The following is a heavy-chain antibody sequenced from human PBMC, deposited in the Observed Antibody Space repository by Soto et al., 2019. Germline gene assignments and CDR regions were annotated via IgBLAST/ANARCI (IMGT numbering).Heavy chain of an antibody. CDR3: ARKERNWFDP. J-gene: IGHJ5*02. CDR1: GGSIGSGGYY. D-gene: IGHD6-25*01. CDR2: IYYSGST. Sequence: KTSETLSLTCTVSGGSIGSGGYYWSWIRQHPGKGLEWIGYIYYSGSTYYNPSLKGRVTISVDTSKNQFSLKLSSVTAADTAVYYCARKERNWFDPWGQGTLVTVSS. V-gene: IGHV4-31*03.